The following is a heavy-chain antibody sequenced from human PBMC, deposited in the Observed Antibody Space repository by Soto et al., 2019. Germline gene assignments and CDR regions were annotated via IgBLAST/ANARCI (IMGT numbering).Heavy chain of an antibody. V-gene: IGHV3-7*01. CDR2: INEDGSAK. CDR1: GFTFSNQW. CDR3: VRDAAWSFDF. Sequence: EMQLVESGGGLVQPGGSLRLSCAASGFTFSNQWMSWVRQAPGKGLEWVAKINEDGSAKFYVDSVRGRFTISRDNARNSLFLQMDSLGAEDTAVYHCVRDAAWSFDFWGQGTLVTVSS. J-gene: IGHJ4*02. D-gene: IGHD2-15*01.